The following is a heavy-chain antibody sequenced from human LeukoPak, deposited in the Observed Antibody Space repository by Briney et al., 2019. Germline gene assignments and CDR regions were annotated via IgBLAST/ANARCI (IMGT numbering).Heavy chain of an antibody. J-gene: IGHJ3*02. V-gene: IGHV3-11*04. CDR2: ISSSGSTI. D-gene: IGHD1-7*01. Sequence: GGSLRLSCAASGFTFSDYYMSWIRQAPGKGLEWVSYISSSGSTIYYADSVKGRFTISRDNAKNSLYLQMNSLRAEDTAVYYCARWGDHGTRDAFDIWGQGTMVTASS. CDR1: GFTFSDYY. CDR3: ARWGDHGTRDAFDI.